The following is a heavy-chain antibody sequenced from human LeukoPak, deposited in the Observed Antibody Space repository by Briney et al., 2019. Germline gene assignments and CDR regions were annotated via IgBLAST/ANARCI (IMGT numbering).Heavy chain of an antibody. CDR2: ISGYNGRT. J-gene: IGHJ4*02. V-gene: IGHV1-18*01. CDR1: GYYFPVFG. CDR3: ARETSEGDREPTGYFDS. D-gene: IGHD1-1*01. Sequence: GASVKVSFKTSGYYFPVFGISWVRQAPGQGLEWMGWISGYNGRTIYAQTVQERVTMTTDTSRTTVYMELRSLKFNDTAVYYCARETSEGDREPTGYFDSWGQGSLVIVSS.